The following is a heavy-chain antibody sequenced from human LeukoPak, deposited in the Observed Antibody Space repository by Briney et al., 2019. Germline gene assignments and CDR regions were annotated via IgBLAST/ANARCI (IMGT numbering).Heavy chain of an antibody. J-gene: IGHJ4*02. CDR2: ISGSGGST. Sequence: PGGSLRLSCAASGFTFSNAWMSWVRQAPGKGLKWVSAISGSGGSTYYADSVRGRFIISRDNSKNMLYLQMNSLRAEDTAVYYCAKGSDLWFGETWGQGTLVTVSS. CDR1: GFTFSNAW. D-gene: IGHD3-10*01. CDR3: AKGSDLWFGET. V-gene: IGHV3-23*01.